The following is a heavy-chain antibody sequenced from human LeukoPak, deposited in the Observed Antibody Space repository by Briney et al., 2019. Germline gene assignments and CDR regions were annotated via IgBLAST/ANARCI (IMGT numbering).Heavy chain of an antibody. CDR1: GFTFSSYW. Sequence: GGSLRLSCAASGFTFSSYWMSWVRQAPGKGLEWVANIKQGGSEKYYVDSVKGRFTISRDNAKNSLYLQMNSLRAEDTAVYYCARDWARWLLSLGYWGQGTLVTVSS. D-gene: IGHD5-24*01. CDR2: IKQGGSEK. V-gene: IGHV3-7*01. CDR3: ARDWARWLLSLGY. J-gene: IGHJ4*02.